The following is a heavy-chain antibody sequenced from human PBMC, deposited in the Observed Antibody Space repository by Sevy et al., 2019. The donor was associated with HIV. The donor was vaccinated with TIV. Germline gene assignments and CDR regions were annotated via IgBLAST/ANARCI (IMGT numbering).Heavy chain of an antibody. CDR1: GFTFTNAW. CDR3: TTDREYGDYKGGFDY. CDR2: IRSNTEGGTT. J-gene: IGHJ4*02. Sequence: GGSLILSCAVSGFTFTNAWMGWVRQAPGKGLEWVGRIRSNTEGGTTDYAAPLKGRFTIAREYSKNTLYLQMNILKSAETAAYYCTTDREYGDYKGGFDYWGQGTLVTVSS. D-gene: IGHD4-17*01. V-gene: IGHV3-15*01.